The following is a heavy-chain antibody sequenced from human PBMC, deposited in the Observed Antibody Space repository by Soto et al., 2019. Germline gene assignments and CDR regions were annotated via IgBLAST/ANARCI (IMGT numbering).Heavy chain of an antibody. V-gene: IGHV3-74*01. CDR2: INSDGSDT. CDR1: GFTFSSFW. D-gene: IGHD1-26*01. Sequence: EVQLMESGGGLVQPGGSLRLSCVASGFTFSSFWMHWVRQAPGKGLVWVSRINSDGSDTSYADSVNGRFTISRDNAKNTLYLQMNSRRAEDMAVYYCARVSGSYGMDVWGQGTTVIVSS. J-gene: IGHJ6*02. CDR3: ARVSGSYGMDV.